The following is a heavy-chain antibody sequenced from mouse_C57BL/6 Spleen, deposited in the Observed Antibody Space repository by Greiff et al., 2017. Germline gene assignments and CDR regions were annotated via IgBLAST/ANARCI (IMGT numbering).Heavy chain of an antibody. V-gene: IGHV1-64*01. CDR2: IHPNSGST. J-gene: IGHJ3*01. Sequence: QVQLQQPGAELVKPGASVKLSCKASGYTFTSYWMHWVKRRPGQGLEWIGMIHPNSGSTNYNEKFKSKATLTVDKSASTSYMQLSSLTSEYSAVYYCAREGLTTVVPFAYWGQGTLVTVSA. D-gene: IGHD1-1*01. CDR3: AREGLTTVVPFAY. CDR1: GYTFTSYW.